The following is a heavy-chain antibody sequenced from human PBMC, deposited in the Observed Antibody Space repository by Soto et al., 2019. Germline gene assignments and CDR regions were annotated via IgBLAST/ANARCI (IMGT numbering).Heavy chain of an antibody. CDR3: ARGYDSSGYYSGDAFDI. V-gene: IGHV3-48*03. CDR1: GFTFSSYE. J-gene: IGHJ3*02. Sequence: LRLSCAASGFTFSSYEMNWVRQAPGQGLEWVSYISSSGSTIYYADFVKGRFTISRDNAKNSLYLQMNSLRAEDTAAYYCARGYDSSGYYSGDAFDIWGQGTMVTVS. D-gene: IGHD3-22*01. CDR2: ISSSGSTI.